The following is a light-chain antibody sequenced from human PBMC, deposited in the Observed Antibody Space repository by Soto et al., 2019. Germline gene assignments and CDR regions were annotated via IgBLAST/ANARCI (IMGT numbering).Light chain of an antibody. CDR3: QHYGASPKYT. J-gene: IGKJ2*01. CDR1: QSVSSSS. CDR2: GAS. V-gene: IGKV3-20*01. Sequence: EIVLTQSPGTLSLSPGQRATLSCRASQSVSSSSLAWYQQRPGQAPRLLIYGASRRATCIPDRFSGSGSGTDFTRTISRLEPEDFAVYYCQHYGASPKYTFGQGTKLEIK.